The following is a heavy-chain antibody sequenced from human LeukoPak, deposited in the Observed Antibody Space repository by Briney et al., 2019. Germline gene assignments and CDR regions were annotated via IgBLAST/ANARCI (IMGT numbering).Heavy chain of an antibody. Sequence: SETLSLTCTVSGASISGYYWTWIRQPPGQGLEWIGYIYYSGSTNYNPSLKSRVTISVDTSETQFSLKLSSVTAADTAVYYCVRGVVTADHFDYWGQGTLVTVSS. V-gene: IGHV4-59*01. CDR3: VRGVVTADHFDY. CDR2: IYYSGST. D-gene: IGHD2-21*02. J-gene: IGHJ4*02. CDR1: GASISGYY.